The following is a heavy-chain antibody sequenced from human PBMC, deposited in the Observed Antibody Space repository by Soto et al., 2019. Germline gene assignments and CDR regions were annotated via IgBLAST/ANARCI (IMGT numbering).Heavy chain of an antibody. CDR2: IYYSGST. Sequence: LSLTCTVSGGSISSSSYYWGWIRQPPGKGLEWIGSIYYSGSTYYNPSLKSRVTISVDTSKNQFSLKLSSVTAADTAVYYCARHLRSHDQKDYWGQGTLVTVSS. CDR3: ARHLRSHDQKDY. J-gene: IGHJ4*02. CDR1: GGSISSSSYY. D-gene: IGHD3-10*01. V-gene: IGHV4-39*01.